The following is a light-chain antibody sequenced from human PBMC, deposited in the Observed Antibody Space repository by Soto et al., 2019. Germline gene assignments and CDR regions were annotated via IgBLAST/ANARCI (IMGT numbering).Light chain of an antibody. V-gene: IGLV2-14*01. CDR1: SSDVGGYNY. J-gene: IGLJ2*01. CDR3: SSYTSSTTRV. CDR2: DVS. Sequence: QSALTQPASVSGSPGQSITISCTGTSSDVGGYNYVSWYQQHPGKAPKLMIYDVSNRPSGVSNRFSDSKSGNTASLTISGLQAEDEADYYCSSYTSSTTRVLGGGTKLTVL.